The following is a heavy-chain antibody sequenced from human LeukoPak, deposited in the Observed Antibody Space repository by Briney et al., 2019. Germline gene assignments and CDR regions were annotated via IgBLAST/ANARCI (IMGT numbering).Heavy chain of an antibody. D-gene: IGHD2-8*01. CDR1: GLTPGTYA. CDR3: AKVYSTTRHHWYAMHV. V-gene: IGHV3-23*01. J-gene: IGHJ6*04. CDR2: ISDGGVNT. Sequence: PGGSLRLSCAASGLTPGTYAMKWVRHAPGKGREWVSAISDGGVNTYYVDSMKGRFTIYRQYSKNTVYLQMNSLRSEDSAVYYCAKVYSTTRHHWYAMHVWGKGTSVTASS.